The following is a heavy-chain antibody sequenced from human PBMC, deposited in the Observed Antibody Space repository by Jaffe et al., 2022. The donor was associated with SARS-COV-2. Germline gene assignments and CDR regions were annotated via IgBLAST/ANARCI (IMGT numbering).Heavy chain of an antibody. CDR1: GFTFTSYW. CDR3: TRHGYHNFDY. V-gene: IGHV3-7*03. D-gene: IGHD5-18*01. CDR2: INEGGDVI. Sequence: EVQLVESGGGLVQPGGSLRLSCAVSGFTFTSYWMGWVRQAPGRGLEWVANINEGGDVIYYVDSVRGRFAVSRDNAKNSLYLQMNSLRGDDTAVYYCTRHGYHNFDYWGQGTPVTVSS. J-gene: IGHJ4*02.